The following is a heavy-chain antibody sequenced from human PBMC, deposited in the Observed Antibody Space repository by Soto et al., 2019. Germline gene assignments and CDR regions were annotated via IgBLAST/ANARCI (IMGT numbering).Heavy chain of an antibody. CDR1: GGSISSGGYY. CDR2: IYYSGST. V-gene: IGHV4-31*03. CDR3: ARGQVVSGRFHYFDY. D-gene: IGHD6-19*01. J-gene: IGHJ4*02. Sequence: QVQLQESGPGLVKPSQTLSLTCTVSGGSISSGGYYWSWIRQHPGKGLEWIGYIYYSGSTYYNPSLKRRVTISVDTSKNQFSLKLSSVTAAETAVYYCARGQVVSGRFHYFDYWGQGTLFTVSS.